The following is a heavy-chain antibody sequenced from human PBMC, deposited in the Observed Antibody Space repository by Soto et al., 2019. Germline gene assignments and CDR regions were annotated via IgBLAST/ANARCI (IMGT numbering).Heavy chain of an antibody. CDR3: ARAQYYYDSSSYYNFDY. CDR2: IWYDGSNK. V-gene: IGHV3-33*01. J-gene: IGHJ4*02. Sequence: QVQLVESGGGVVQPGRSLRLSCAASGFPFSSYGMHWVRQAPGKGLEWVAVIWYDGSNKYYVDSVKGRFTISRDNSKNTLYLQMNSLKAEDMAVYYCARAQYYYDSSSYYNFDYWGQGTLVTVSS. D-gene: IGHD3-22*01. CDR1: GFPFSSYG.